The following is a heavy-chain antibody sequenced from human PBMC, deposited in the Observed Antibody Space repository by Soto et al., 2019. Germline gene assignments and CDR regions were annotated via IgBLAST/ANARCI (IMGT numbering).Heavy chain of an antibody. Sequence: SETLSLTCAVSGGSISSSNWWSWVRQPPGKGLEWIGEIHHSGSTNYNPSLKSRVTISVDKSKNQFSLKLSSVTAADTAVYYCARGGYYDSSGYQGGYNWFDPWGQGTLVTVSS. CDR3: ARGGYYDSSGYQGGYNWFDP. V-gene: IGHV4-4*02. CDR1: GGSISSSNW. CDR2: IHHSGST. J-gene: IGHJ5*02. D-gene: IGHD3-22*01.